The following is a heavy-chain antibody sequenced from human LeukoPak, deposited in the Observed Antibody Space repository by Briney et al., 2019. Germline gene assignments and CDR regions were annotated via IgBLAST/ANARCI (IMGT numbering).Heavy chain of an antibody. Sequence: GGSLRLSCAASGFTFSDYYMTWVRQAPGKGQEWVSYISSSSNTVYYADSVKGRLTVSRDNANNSLYVQMTNLRAEDTAVYYCARRAMGATSFDYWGQGTLVTVSS. CDR3: ARRAMGATSFDY. CDR2: ISSSSNTV. V-gene: IGHV3-11*04. D-gene: IGHD1-26*01. J-gene: IGHJ4*02. CDR1: GFTFSDYY.